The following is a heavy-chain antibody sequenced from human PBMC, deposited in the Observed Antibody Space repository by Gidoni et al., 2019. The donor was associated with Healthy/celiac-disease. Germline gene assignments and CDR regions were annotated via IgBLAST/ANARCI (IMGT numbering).Heavy chain of an antibody. CDR1: GFTFTSSA. CDR2: IVVGSGKT. V-gene: IGHV1-58*01. D-gene: IGHD6-13*01. J-gene: IGHJ5*02. Sequence: QMQLVQSGPEVKKPGTSVQVSCKASGFTFTSSAVQWVRQARGQRLEWIGWIVVGSGKTNYAQKFQERVTITRDMSTSTAYMELSSLRSEDTAVYYCAAFRAAAGTGWFDPWGQGTLVTVSS. CDR3: AAFRAAAGTGWFDP.